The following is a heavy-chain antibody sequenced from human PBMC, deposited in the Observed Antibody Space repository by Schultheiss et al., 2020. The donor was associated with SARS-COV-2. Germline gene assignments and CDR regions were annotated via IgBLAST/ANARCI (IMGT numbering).Heavy chain of an antibody. Sequence: GGSLRLSCAASGFTFSSYEMNWVRQAPGKGLEWVSYISSSGSTIYYADSVKGRFTISRDNAKNSLYLQMNSLRAEDTAVYYCARDTGSYSHNFDYWGQGTLVTVSS. CDR2: ISSSGSTI. CDR1: GFTFSSYE. V-gene: IGHV3-48*03. CDR3: ARDTGSYSHNFDY. J-gene: IGHJ4*02. D-gene: IGHD3-10*01.